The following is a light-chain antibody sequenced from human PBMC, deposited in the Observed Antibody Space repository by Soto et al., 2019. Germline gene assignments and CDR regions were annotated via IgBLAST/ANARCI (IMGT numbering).Light chain of an antibody. CDR2: EVN. CDR3: SSHAASGV. V-gene: IGLV2-8*01. J-gene: IGLJ3*02. Sequence: QSVLTQPPSASGSPGQSVAISCSGTSGDVGGYSYVSWYQQHPGKAPKLIIYEVNKRPSGVPDRFSGSKSGNTASLTVSGLQAEDEADYYCSSHAASGVFGGGTKLTVL. CDR1: SGDVGGYSY.